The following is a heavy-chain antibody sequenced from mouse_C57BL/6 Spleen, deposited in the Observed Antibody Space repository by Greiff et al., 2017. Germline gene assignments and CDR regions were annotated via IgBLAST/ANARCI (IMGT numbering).Heavy chain of an antibody. V-gene: IGHV1-15*01. CDR2: IDPETGGT. D-gene: IGHD2-3*01. J-gene: IGHJ2*01. CDR3: TRDGYKRDDD. Sequence: QVQLQQSGAELVRPGASVTLSCKASGYTFTDYEMHWVKQTPVHGLEWIGAIDPETGGTAYNQKFKGKAILTADKSSSTAYMELRSLTSEDSAVYYCTRDGYKRDDDWGQGTTLTVSS. CDR1: GYTFTDYE.